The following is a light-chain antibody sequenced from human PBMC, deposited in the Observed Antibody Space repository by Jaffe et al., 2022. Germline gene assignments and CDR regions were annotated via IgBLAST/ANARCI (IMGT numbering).Light chain of an antibody. Sequence: DIVMTQSPLSLPVTPGEPASISCRSSQSLLDRNGYNSLDWYLQKPGQSPQLLIYLDSNRASGVPDRFSGSGSGTDFTLKISRVEAEDVGVYYCMQHLQTPWTFGQGTKVEIK. CDR3: MQHLQTPWT. J-gene: IGKJ1*01. CDR1: QSLLDRNGYNS. CDR2: LDS. V-gene: IGKV2-28*01.